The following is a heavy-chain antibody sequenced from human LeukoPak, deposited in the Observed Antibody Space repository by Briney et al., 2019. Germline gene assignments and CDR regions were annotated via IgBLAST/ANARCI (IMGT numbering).Heavy chain of an antibody. CDR3: ARYGSGSYYRYYFDY. Sequence: SETLSLTCTVSGGSISSYYWSWIRQPPGKGLEWIGYIYYGGSTNYNPSLKSRVTISVDTSKNQFSLKLSSVTAADTAVYYCARYGSGSYYRYYFDYWGQGTLVTVSS. J-gene: IGHJ4*02. CDR1: GGSISSYY. D-gene: IGHD3-10*01. CDR2: IYYGGST. V-gene: IGHV4-59*01.